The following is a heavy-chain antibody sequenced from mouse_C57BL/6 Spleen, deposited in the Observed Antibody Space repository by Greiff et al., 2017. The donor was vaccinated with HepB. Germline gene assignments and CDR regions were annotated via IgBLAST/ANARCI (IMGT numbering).Heavy chain of an antibody. V-gene: IGHV1-53*01. CDR1: GYTFTSYW. CDR3: ARSHYGSSDFDY. J-gene: IGHJ2*01. D-gene: IGHD1-1*01. CDR2: INPSNGGT. Sequence: QVQLKQPGTELVKPGASVKLSCKASGYTFTSYWMHWVKQRPGQGLEWIGNINPSNGGTNYNEKFKSKATLTVDKSSSTAYMQLSSLTSEDSAVYYCARSHYGSSDFDYWGQGTTLTVSS.